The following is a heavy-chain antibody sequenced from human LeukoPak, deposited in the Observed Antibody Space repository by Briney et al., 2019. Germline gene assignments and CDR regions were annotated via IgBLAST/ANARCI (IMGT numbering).Heavy chain of an antibody. J-gene: IGHJ6*02. V-gene: IGHV1-69*04. Sequence: ASVKVSCKASGGTFSSYAISWVRQAPGQGLEWMGRIIPILGIANYAQKFQGRVTITADKSTSTAYMELSSLRSEDTAVYYCAVLAVYYYYGMDVWGQGTTVTVSS. CDR2: IIPILGIA. CDR1: GGTFSSYA. CDR3: AVLAVYYYYGMDV.